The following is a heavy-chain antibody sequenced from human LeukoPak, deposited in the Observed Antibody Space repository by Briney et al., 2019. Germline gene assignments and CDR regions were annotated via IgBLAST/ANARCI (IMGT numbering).Heavy chain of an antibody. CDR2: IYYSGST. V-gene: IGHV4-59*01. Sequence: SETLSLTCTVSGGSISSYYWSWIRQPPGKGLEWIGYIYYSGSTNYNPSLKSRVTISVDTSKNQFSLKLSSVTAADTAVYYCARARYDSSGYLFDYWGQGTLVTVSS. CDR1: GGSISSYY. CDR3: ARARYDSSGYLFDY. J-gene: IGHJ4*02. D-gene: IGHD3-22*01.